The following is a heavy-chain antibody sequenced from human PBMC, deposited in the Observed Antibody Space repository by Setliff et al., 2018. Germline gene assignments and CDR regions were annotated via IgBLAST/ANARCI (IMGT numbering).Heavy chain of an antibody. J-gene: IGHJ4*02. CDR2: VFYNGAA. CDR3: ARGGTYRSFDY. CDR1: GDSISDAY. Sequence: PSETLSLTCTVSGDSISDAYIMAWIRQPPGKGLEFIGYVFYNGAAKYDPSLKSRVTMSVDTYRTQFSLKLNSMTTADTAVYYCARGGTYRSFDYWGQGALVTVSS. V-gene: IGHV4-59*01.